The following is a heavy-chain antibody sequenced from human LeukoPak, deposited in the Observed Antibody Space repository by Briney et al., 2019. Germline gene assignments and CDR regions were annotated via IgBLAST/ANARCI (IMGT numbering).Heavy chain of an antibody. V-gene: IGHV3-30-3*02. CDR1: GFTFSSYA. Sequence: PGGSLRLSCAASGFTFSSYAMHWVRQAPGKGLEWVAFISYDGNNKYYADSVKGRFTISRDNSKNTLYLQMNSLRTEDTAVYFCANDAAQQQLANLFYGMDVWGQGTTVTVSS. CDR2: ISYDGNNK. D-gene: IGHD6-13*01. CDR3: ANDAAQQQLANLFYGMDV. J-gene: IGHJ6*02.